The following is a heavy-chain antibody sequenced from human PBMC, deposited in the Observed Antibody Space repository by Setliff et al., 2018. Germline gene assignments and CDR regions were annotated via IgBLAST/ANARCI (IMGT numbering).Heavy chain of an antibody. J-gene: IGHJ5*02. D-gene: IGHD3-3*01. V-gene: IGHV1-3*01. Sequence: GASVKVSCKASGYTFTIYAIHWVRQAPGQRLEWMGWINAGNGNTKYSQKFQGRVTITRDTSASTAYMELSSLRSEDTAVYYCARGYRGYYNFWSGPQGANWFDPWGQGTLVTVSS. CDR2: INAGNGNT. CDR1: GYTFTIYA. CDR3: ARGYRGYYNFWSGPQGANWFDP.